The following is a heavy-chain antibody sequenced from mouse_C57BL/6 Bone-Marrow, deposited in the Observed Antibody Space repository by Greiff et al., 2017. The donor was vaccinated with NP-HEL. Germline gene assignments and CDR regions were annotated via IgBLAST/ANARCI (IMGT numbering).Heavy chain of an antibody. D-gene: IGHD2-3*01. CDR1: GFNFTDYY. J-gene: IGHJ3*01. CDR2: IDPEDGDT. Sequence: VQLQQSGAELVRPGASVKLSCTASGFNFTDYYMHWVKQRPGQGLEWIGRIDPEDGDTKYAPKFQGKATMTADTSSNTAYLQLSSLTSEDTAVDYCTRWLLAWFAYWGQGTLVTVSA. V-gene: IGHV14-1*01. CDR3: TRWLLAWFAY.